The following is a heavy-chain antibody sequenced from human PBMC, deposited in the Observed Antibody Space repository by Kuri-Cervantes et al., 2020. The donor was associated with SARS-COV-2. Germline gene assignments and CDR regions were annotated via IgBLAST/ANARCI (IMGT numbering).Heavy chain of an antibody. CDR1: GYTFTGYY. CDR2: IAPIFGKT. Sequence: SVKVSCKASGYTFTGYYMHWVRQAPGQGLEWMGGIAPIFGKTDYAQKFQGRVTITADESTNTAYMELSSLRSEDTAVYYCATRVAGDPDYYYYMDVWGKGTTVTVSS. J-gene: IGHJ6*03. V-gene: IGHV1-69*13. CDR3: ATRVAGDPDYYYYMDV. D-gene: IGHD7-27*01.